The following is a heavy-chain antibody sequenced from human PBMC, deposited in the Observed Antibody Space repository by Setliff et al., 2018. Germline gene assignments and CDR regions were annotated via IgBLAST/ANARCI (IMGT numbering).Heavy chain of an antibody. Sequence: ASVKVSCKGSGYRFIVYYIHWVRQTPGKGLEWMGRVDPKDGQAIYAKKFQGRFTITADTSIDTAYMELSSLTPEDTAVYYCATDLAIRGVQFDYWGRGTLVTVSS. J-gene: IGHJ4*02. CDR3: ATDLAIRGVQFDY. D-gene: IGHD3-10*01. V-gene: IGHV1-69-2*01. CDR1: GYRFIVYY. CDR2: VDPKDGQA.